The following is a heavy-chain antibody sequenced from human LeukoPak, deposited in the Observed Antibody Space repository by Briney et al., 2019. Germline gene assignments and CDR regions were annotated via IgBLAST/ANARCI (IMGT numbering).Heavy chain of an antibody. J-gene: IGHJ6*03. Sequence: PGGSLRLSCAASGSTVSSNYMGWVRQAPGKGLEWVSVIYSGGSTYYADSVKGRFTISRDNSKNTLYLQMNSLRAEDTAVYYCATRYYDFWSGYYTYYYYMDVWGKGTTATVSS. V-gene: IGHV3-53*01. CDR1: GSTVSSNY. D-gene: IGHD3-3*01. CDR3: ATRYYDFWSGYYTYYYYMDV. CDR2: IYSGGST.